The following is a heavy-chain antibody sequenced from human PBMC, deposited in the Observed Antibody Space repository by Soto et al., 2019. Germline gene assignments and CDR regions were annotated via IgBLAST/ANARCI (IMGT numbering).Heavy chain of an antibody. Sequence: ASVKVSCKASGYTFTSYGISWVRQAPGQGLEWMGWISAYNGNTNYAQKLQGRVTMTTDTSTSTAYMELSSLRSEDTAVYYCARGHLENYYGSGNPHGGYYYYGMDVWGQGTTVTVSS. CDR2: ISAYNGNT. V-gene: IGHV1-18*01. CDR3: ARGHLENYYGSGNPHGGYYYYGMDV. J-gene: IGHJ6*02. CDR1: GYTFTSYG. D-gene: IGHD3-10*01.